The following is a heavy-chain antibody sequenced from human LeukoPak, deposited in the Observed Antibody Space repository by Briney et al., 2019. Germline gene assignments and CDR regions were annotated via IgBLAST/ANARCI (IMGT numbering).Heavy chain of an antibody. V-gene: IGHV4-34*01. D-gene: IGHD3-9*01. Sequence: PSETLSLTCAVYGGSFSGYYWSWIGQHPGKGLEWIGDINHSGSTNYNPSLKSRVTISVDTSKNQFSLKLSSVTAADTAVYYCARGRGYYDILTGYFPFGYWGQGTLVTVSS. CDR2: INHSGST. CDR1: GGSFSGYY. J-gene: IGHJ4*02. CDR3: ARGRGYYDILTGYFPFGY.